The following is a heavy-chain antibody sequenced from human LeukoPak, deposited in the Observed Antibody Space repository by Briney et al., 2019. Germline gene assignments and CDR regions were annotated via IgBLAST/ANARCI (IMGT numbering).Heavy chain of an antibody. J-gene: IGHJ3*02. CDR1: GGSISSYY. Sequence: PSETLSPTCTVSGGSISSYYWSWIRQPPGKGLEWIGYIYYSGSTNCNPSLKSRVTISVDTSKNQFSLKLSSVTAADTAVYYCAREGYYDSSGYYLGFANAFDIWGQGTMVTVSS. D-gene: IGHD3-22*01. V-gene: IGHV4-59*01. CDR2: IYYSGST. CDR3: AREGYYDSSGYYLGFANAFDI.